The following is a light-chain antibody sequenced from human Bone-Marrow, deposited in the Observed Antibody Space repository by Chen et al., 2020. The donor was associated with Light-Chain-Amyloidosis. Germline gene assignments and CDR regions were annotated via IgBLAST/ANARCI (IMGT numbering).Light chain of an antibody. Sequence: SYVLSQPSSVSVASGQTATIACGGNNIGSTSVHWYQQTPGQAPLLVVYDDSDRPSGIPERLPGSNSGNTATLTISRVEAGDEADYYCQVWDRRSDRPVFGGGTKLTVL. CDR2: DDS. CDR3: QVWDRRSDRPV. CDR1: NIGSTS. V-gene: IGLV3-21*02. J-gene: IGLJ3*02.